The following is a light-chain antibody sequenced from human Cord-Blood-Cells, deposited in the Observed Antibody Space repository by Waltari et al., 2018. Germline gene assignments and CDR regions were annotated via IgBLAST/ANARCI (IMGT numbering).Light chain of an antibody. V-gene: IGLV2-14*01. CDR2: EVS. CDR3: SSYTSSSTLV. CDR1: SSDVGGYHY. Sequence: QSALTQPASVSGSAGQSITISCTGTSSDVGGYHYVSWYQQHPGKAPKLMIYEVSNRPSGVSNRFSGSKAGNTASLTISGLQAEYEADYYCSSYTSSSTLVFGGGTKLTVL. J-gene: IGLJ3*02.